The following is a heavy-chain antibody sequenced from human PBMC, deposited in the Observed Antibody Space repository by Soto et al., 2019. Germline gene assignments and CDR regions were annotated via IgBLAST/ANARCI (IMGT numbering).Heavy chain of an antibody. CDR2: ISWNSANI. CDR1: GFTFDDYA. Sequence: DVQLVESGGGLVQPGRSLRLSCAASGFTFDDYAMHWVRQAPGKGLEWVSGISWNSANIAYADSVKGRFTISRDNAKNALYLQMNSLRAEDMAFSYCAKVQGSGVNSNVWGQGTAVTVSS. J-gene: IGHJ6*02. D-gene: IGHD1-20*01. CDR3: AKVQGSGVNSNV. V-gene: IGHV3-9*03.